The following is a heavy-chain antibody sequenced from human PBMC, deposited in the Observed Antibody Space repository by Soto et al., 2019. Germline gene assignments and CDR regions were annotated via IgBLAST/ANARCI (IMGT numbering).Heavy chain of an antibody. Sequence: PKASVKVSCKASGYTFTGYYMHWVRQAPGQGLEWMGWTNPNSGGTNFAQNFRGRVTMTRDTSISTAYMELSRLRSDDTAVYYCAITAPGDYFDYWGQGTLVTVSS. J-gene: IGHJ4*02. CDR3: AITAPGDYFDY. V-gene: IGHV1-2*02. D-gene: IGHD5-18*01. CDR1: GYTFTGYY. CDR2: TNPNSGGT.